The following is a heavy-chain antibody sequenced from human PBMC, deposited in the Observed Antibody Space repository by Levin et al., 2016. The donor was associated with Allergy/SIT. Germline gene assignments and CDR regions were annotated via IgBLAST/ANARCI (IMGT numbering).Heavy chain of an antibody. CDR2: INPKSGGT. D-gene: IGHD3-3*01. Sequence: ASVKVSCKASGYTFTGYYMHWVRQAPGQGLEWLGWINPKSGGTFYAQKFQGWVTMTRDTSITTSYMELRRVRSDDTAVYYCAREGDFDFWSGYALRTGGMDVWGQGTTVTVSS. J-gene: IGHJ6*02. V-gene: IGHV1-2*04. CDR1: GYTFTGYY. CDR3: AREGDFDFWSGYALRTGGMDV.